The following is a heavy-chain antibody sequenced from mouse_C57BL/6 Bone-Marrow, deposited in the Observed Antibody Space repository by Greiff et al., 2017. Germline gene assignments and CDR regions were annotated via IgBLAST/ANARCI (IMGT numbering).Heavy chain of an antibody. V-gene: IGHV1-64*01. Sequence: VQLQQPGAELVKPGASVKLSCKASGYTFTSYWMHWVKQRPGQGLEWIGMIHPNSGSTNYNAKFKSKATLTVDKSSRTAYMQLSSLTSEDSAVYYCASPYYYGSSFAWFAYWGQGTLVTVSA. CDR2: IHPNSGST. J-gene: IGHJ3*01. CDR1: GYTFTSYW. D-gene: IGHD1-1*01. CDR3: ASPYYYGSSFAWFAY.